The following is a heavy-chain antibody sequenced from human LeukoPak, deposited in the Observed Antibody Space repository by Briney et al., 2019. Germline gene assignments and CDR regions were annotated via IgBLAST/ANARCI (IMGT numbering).Heavy chain of an antibody. J-gene: IGHJ5*02. CDR2: IYTSGST. D-gene: IGHD3-10*01. V-gene: IGHV4-61*02. CDR1: GGSISSGSYY. CDR3: ARTYRGNWFDP. Sequence: PSQTLSLTCTVSGGSISSGSYYWSWIRQPAGKGLEWIGRIYTSGSTNYNPSLKSRVTISVGTSKNQFSLKLSSVTAADTAVYYCARTYRGNWFDPWGQGTLVTVSS.